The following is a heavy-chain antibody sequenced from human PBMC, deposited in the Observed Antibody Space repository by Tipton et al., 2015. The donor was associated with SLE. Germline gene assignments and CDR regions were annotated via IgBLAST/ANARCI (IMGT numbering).Heavy chain of an antibody. CDR2: VYQSGTT. Sequence: LRLSCTVSGDSISSFHWSWIRQPPGKGLEWLGDVYQSGTTNSNPSLKSRVTISVDTSKNQFSLKVSSVTAADTAVYYCARGVTIFGVVIMAGYYYYMDVWGKGTTVTVSS. CDR1: GDSISSFH. CDR3: ARGVTIFGVVIMAGYYYYMDV. D-gene: IGHD3-3*01. V-gene: IGHV4-59*08. J-gene: IGHJ6*03.